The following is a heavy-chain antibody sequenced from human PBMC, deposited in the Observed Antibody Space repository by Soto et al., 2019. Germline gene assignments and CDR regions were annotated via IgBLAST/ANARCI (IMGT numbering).Heavy chain of an antibody. CDR1: GLTFTNYA. D-gene: IGHD5-12*01. V-gene: IGHV3-23*01. J-gene: IGHJ4*02. Sequence: EVQLLESGGGFVQPGGSLRLSCAASGLTFTNYAMAWVRQAPGKGLEWVSAISGSGDTTHYSDSVRGRFTISRDSSKNTLDRQMDSLRAAGTAVYYCAKGAVVTIPPRVDFWGQGTLVTVSS. CDR2: ISGSGDTT. CDR3: AKGAVVTIPPRVDF.